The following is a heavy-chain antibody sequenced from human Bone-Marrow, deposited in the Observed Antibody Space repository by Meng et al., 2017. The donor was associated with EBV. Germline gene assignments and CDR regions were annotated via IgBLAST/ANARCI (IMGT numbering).Heavy chain of an antibody. CDR2: ISYDGSKQ. J-gene: IGHJ1*01. Sequence: QVQLVEPGGGVVQPGTSLRLSCAASGFTFSGYAMHWVRQAPGKGLEWVSLISYDGSKQLYTDSVKGRFTISRDDSKNTLYLDMNSLRLDDTAMYYCAKERRGFYAEHWGQGTLVTVSS. D-gene: IGHD3-16*01. CDR3: AKERRGFYAEH. CDR1: GFTFSGYA. V-gene: IGHV3-30*18.